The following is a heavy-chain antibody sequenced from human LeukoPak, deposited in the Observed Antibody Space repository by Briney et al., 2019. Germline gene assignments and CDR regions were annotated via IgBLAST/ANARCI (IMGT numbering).Heavy chain of an antibody. CDR3: AHTPYSSSWYAGYFQH. CDR1: GFTLTNHG. D-gene: IGHD6-13*01. V-gene: IGHV3-23*01. CDR2: ITGTGGE. Sequence: GGSLRLSCAVSGFTLTNHGVSWVRQAPGKGLEWVSIITGTGGEYYGDSVKGRFVLSRDNSKNTVYLQMNSLRAEDTAVYYCAHTPYSSSWYAGYFQHWGQGTLVTVSS. J-gene: IGHJ1*01.